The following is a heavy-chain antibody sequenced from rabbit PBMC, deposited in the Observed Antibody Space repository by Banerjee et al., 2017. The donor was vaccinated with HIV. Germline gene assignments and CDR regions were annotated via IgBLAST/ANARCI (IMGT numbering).Heavy chain of an antibody. V-gene: IGHV1S40*01. D-gene: IGHD6-1*01. Sequence: QSLEESGGDLVKPGASLPLTCTAAGFSFSSSYWMCWVRQAPGKGLEWMACIDPGSSGSTWYASWAKGRFTISKTSSTTVTLQMTSLTVADTAAYFCARGPMDSYGTLTDCGMDLWGPGTLVTVS. CDR3: ARGPMDSYGTLTDCGMDL. CDR1: GFSFSSSYW. CDR2: IDPGSSGST. J-gene: IGHJ6*01.